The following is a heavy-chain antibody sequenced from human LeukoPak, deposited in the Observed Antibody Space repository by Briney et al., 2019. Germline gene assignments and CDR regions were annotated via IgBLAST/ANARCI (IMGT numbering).Heavy chain of an antibody. CDR3: AKDHKITIFGVVTRGLGY. CDR1: GFTFSSYG. V-gene: IGHV3-33*06. D-gene: IGHD3-3*01. J-gene: IGHJ4*02. CDR2: IWYDGSNK. Sequence: GRSLRLSCAASGFTFSSYGMHWVRQAPGKGLEWVAVIWYDGSNKYYADSVKGRFTISRDNSKNTLCLQMNSLRAEDTAVYYCAKDHKITIFGVVTRGLGYWGQGTLVTVSS.